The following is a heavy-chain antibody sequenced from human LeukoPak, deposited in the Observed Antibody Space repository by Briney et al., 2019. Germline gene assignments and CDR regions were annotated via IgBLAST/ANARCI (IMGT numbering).Heavy chain of an antibody. J-gene: IGHJ4*02. CDR2: IYPRDGST. V-gene: IGHV1-46*01. CDR3: ARDQEGFDY. CDR1: GYTFTNNY. Sequence: VASVKVSCKASGYTFTNNYLHWVRQAPGQGLEWMGMIYPRDGSTSYAQNFQGRVTVTRDTSTTTVHMELRGLRSEDTAVYYCARDQEGFDYWGQRTVVTVSS.